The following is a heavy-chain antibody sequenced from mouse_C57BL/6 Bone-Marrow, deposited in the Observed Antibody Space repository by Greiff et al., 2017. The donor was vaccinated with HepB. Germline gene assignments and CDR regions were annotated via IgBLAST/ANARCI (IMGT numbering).Heavy chain of an antibody. CDR2: ISDGGSYT. J-gene: IGHJ3*01. Sequence: EVKLMESGGGLVKPGGSLKLSCAASGFTFSSYAMSWVRQTPEKRLEWVATISDGGSYTYYPDNVKGRFTISRDNAKNNLYLQMSHLKSEDTAMYYCARDYHYYGSFSWFAYWGQGTLVTVSA. D-gene: IGHD1-1*01. CDR3: ARDYHYYGSFSWFAY. V-gene: IGHV5-4*01. CDR1: GFTFSSYA.